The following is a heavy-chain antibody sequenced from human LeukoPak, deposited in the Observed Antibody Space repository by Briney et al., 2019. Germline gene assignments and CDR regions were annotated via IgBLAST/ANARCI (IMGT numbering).Heavy chain of an antibody. Sequence: GRSLRLSCAASGFTFDDYAMHWVRQAPGKGLEWVSGISWNSGSIGYADSVKGRFTISRDNSKNTLYLQMNSLRVEDTAVYYCARELKGRSFDYWGQGTLVTVSS. CDR1: GFTFDDYA. D-gene: IGHD1-26*01. CDR2: ISWNSGSI. J-gene: IGHJ4*02. V-gene: IGHV3-9*01. CDR3: ARELKGRSFDY.